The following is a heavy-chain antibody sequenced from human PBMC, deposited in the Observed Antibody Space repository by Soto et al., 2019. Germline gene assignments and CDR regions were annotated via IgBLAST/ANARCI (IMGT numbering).Heavy chain of an antibody. CDR2: ISSSGDAI. D-gene: IGHD6-13*01. V-gene: IGHV3-48*02. J-gene: IGHJ6*02. Sequence: EVQLVESGGDLVQPGGSLRLSCAASGFIFSDYTMTWVRQAPGRGLEFVSRISSSGDAIFYAESVKGRFTVSRDNAKNSLYLQMNSLRDDDTAVYFCARDHGGSTWFVGVYYFFGMDVWGQGTAVTVSS. CDR1: GFIFSDYT. CDR3: ARDHGGSTWFVGVYYFFGMDV.